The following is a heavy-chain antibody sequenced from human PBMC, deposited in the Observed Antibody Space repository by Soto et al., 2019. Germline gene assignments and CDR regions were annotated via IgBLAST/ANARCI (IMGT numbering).Heavy chain of an antibody. Sequence: QVQVQESGPGLVKPSETLSLTCTVSGGSISSSSYFRGWIRQPPGKGLEYIASFDYSGTTYYNPSLKSRVTISVDTSKNQFSLKVTSVTAADTAVYYCVRRADSGYGYSDYWGQGTLVTVSS. CDR1: GGSISSSSYF. D-gene: IGHD5-12*01. CDR2: FDYSGTT. CDR3: VRRADSGYGYSDY. J-gene: IGHJ4*02. V-gene: IGHV4-39*01.